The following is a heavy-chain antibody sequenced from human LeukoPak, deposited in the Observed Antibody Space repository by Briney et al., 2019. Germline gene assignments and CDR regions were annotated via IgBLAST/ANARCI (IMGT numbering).Heavy chain of an antibody. V-gene: IGHV3-53*01. CDR3: ARGVEPLAANTLAY. CDR1: GFTVITND. D-gene: IGHD1-14*01. Sequence: PGGSLRLSCAASGFTVITNDMTWVRQAPGKGLECVSVLYRDGNTKYADYVQAGFTISRDNSKNTLYLEMNSLSPGDTAVYYFARGVEPLAANTLAYWGQGTLVTVSS. CDR2: LYRDGNT. J-gene: IGHJ4*02.